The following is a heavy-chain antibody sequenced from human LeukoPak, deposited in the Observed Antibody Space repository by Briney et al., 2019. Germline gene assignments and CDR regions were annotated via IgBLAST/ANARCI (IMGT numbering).Heavy chain of an antibody. D-gene: IGHD6-6*01. CDR2: VSGGGTT. Sequence: GGSLRLSCAASGFTFSGNYVAWVRQAPVKGLEWVSVVSGGGTTDYADAVKGRFTISRYDSKNTLYLQMNALRDEDTAVYYCARAPAGHVLDFWGQGSLVTVSS. V-gene: IGHV3-53*01. CDR3: ARAPAGHVLDF. CDR1: GFTFSGNY. J-gene: IGHJ4*02.